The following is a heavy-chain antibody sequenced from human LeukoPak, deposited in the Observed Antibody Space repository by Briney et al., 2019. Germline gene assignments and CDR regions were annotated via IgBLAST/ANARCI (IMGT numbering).Heavy chain of an antibody. CDR3: AKPWMTTVFYFDY. V-gene: IGHV3-23*01. D-gene: IGHD4-11*01. J-gene: IGHJ4*02. CDR1: GLTFTSSA. Sequence: GGSLRLSCAASGLTFTSSAVIWVRQAPGKGLGCVSSISGSGGSTYYADSVKGRFTISRDNSKNSLYLQMNSLRAEDTAVYYCAKPWMTTVFYFDYWGQGTLVTVSS. CDR2: ISGSGGST.